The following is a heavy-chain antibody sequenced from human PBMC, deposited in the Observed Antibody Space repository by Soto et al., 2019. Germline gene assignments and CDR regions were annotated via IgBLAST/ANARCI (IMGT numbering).Heavy chain of an antibody. D-gene: IGHD3-10*01. Sequence: QLQLQESGSGLVKPSQTLSLTCAVSGGSISSGGYSWRWIRQPPGKGLEWIGYIYHSGSTYYNPSPXTXLTTSVDRSKNQFPLKPSSVTAADTAVYYCARVPGPWGQGTLVTVSS. CDR2: IYHSGST. CDR1: GGSISSGGYS. J-gene: IGHJ5*02. V-gene: IGHV4-30-2*01. CDR3: ARVPGP.